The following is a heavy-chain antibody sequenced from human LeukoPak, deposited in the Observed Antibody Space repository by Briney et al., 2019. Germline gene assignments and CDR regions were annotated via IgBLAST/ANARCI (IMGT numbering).Heavy chain of an antibody. D-gene: IGHD1-1*01. CDR1: GGSFSGYY. V-gene: IGHV4-34*01. CDR2: INHSGST. Sequence: SETLSLTCAVYGGSFSGYYWSWIRQPPGKGLEWIGEINHSGSTNYNPSLKSRVTISVDTSKNQFSLKLTSVTAADTAVYYCARIWLLNHNWSDILYYFDYWGQGTLVTVSS. J-gene: IGHJ4*02. CDR3: ARIWLLNHNWSDILYYFDY.